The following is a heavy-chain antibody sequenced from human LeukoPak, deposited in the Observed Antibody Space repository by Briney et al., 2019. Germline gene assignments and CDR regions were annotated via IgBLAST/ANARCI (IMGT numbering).Heavy chain of an antibody. J-gene: IGHJ4*02. V-gene: IGHV3-7*01. CDR3: ARSPDTGTVDY. Sequence: GSLRLSCAASGFPFSDYWMSWFRQAPGKGLEWVANINQGGSQQYYVDSVKGRFTISRDNAKNSLYLQMNSLRAEDTAIYYCARSPDTGTVDYWGQGTLATVSA. CDR2: INQGGSQQ. D-gene: IGHD4-11*01. CDR1: GFPFSDYW.